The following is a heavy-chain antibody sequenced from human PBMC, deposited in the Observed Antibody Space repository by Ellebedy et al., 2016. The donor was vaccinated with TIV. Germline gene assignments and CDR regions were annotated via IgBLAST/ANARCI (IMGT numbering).Heavy chain of an antibody. CDR1: GFTFSRHW. Sequence: GESLKISCAASGFTFSRHWMHRIRQAPGKGLVWLSRINGDGGFTSHADFVKGRFTISRDNAKNTLYLQMNSLKAEDTAMYYCSTLSDTGYWGHGTLVTVSS. V-gene: IGHV3-74*01. CDR3: STLSDTGY. D-gene: IGHD2-21*02. CDR2: INGDGGFT. J-gene: IGHJ4*01.